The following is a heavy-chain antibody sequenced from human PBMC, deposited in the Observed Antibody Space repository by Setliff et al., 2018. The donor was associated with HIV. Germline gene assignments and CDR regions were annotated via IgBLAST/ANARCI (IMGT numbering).Heavy chain of an antibody. J-gene: IGHJ6*03. CDR3: AREYCGGDGYSFTYHYYYMDV. D-gene: IGHD2-21*02. V-gene: IGHV1-69*05. Sequence: SVQVSCKASGYTFIRYGISWVRQAPGQGLEWMGGIIPIFGTANYAQKFQGSVTITTDETTSTAYRELSSLRSEDTAVYYCAREYCGGDGYSFTYHYYYMDVWGKGTTVTVSS. CDR2: IIPIFGTA. CDR1: GYTFIRYG.